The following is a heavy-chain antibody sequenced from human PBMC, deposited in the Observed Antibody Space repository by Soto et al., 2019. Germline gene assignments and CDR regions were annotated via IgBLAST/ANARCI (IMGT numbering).Heavy chain of an antibody. CDR2: IYYSGST. J-gene: IGHJ3*02. CDR3: ARFYMVRGVMGAFDI. CDR1: GGSISSGGYY. V-gene: IGHV4-31*03. Sequence: QVQLQESGPGLVKPSQTLSLTCTVSGGSISSGGYYWSWIRQHPGKGLEWIGYIYYSGSTYYNPSLKSRVTISVDTSKNQFSLKLSSVTAAYTAVYYCARFYMVRGVMGAFDIWGQGTMVTVSS. D-gene: IGHD3-10*01.